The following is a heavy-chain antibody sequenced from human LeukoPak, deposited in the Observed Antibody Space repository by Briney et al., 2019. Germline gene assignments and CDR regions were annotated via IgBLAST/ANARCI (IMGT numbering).Heavy chain of an antibody. V-gene: IGHV3-48*04. CDR1: GFTFSTYA. D-gene: IGHD5-24*01. Sequence: GGSLRLSCAASGFTFSTYAMNWVRQAPGKGLEWVSYSSSGSSTIYYADSVKGRFTISRDNAKNSLYLQMHSLRAEDTAVYYCARGEQDMATMSIDYWGQGALVTVSS. CDR2: SSSGSSTI. CDR3: ARGEQDMATMSIDY. J-gene: IGHJ4*02.